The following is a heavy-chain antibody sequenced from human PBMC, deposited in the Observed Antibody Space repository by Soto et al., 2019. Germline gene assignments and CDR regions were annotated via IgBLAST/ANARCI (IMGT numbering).Heavy chain of an antibody. CDR2: ISAYNGNT. D-gene: IGHD3-10*01. V-gene: IGHV1-18*01. Sequence: QVQLVQSGAEVKKPGASVKVSCKASGYTFTSYGISWVRQAPGQGLEWKGWISAYNGNTNYAQKLQGRVTVTTDTSPSAGYRGLRSPRAHGPAVHSWAREPVPGELLRFGELAGDFEYWGQGTLVTVSS. CDR1: GYTFTSYG. J-gene: IGHJ4*02. CDR3: AREPVPGELLRFGELAGDFEY.